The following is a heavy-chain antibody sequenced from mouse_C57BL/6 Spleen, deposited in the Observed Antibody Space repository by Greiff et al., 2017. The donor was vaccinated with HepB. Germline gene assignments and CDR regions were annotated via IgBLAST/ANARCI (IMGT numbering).Heavy chain of an antibody. CDR2: IDPSDSYT. D-gene: IGHD1-1*01. J-gene: IGHJ2*01. Sequence: QVQLQQPGAELVMPGASVKLSCKASGYTFTSYWMHWVKRRPGQGLAWIGEIDPSDSYTNYNQKFKGKSTLTVAKSSLTAYMQLSGLTSEDSAVYYCARLLRGYFDYWGQGTTLTVSS. V-gene: IGHV1-69*01. CDR1: GYTFTSYW. CDR3: ARLLRGYFDY.